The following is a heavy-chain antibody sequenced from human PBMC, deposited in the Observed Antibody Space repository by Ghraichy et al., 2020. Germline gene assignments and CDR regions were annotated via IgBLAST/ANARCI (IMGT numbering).Heavy chain of an antibody. J-gene: IGHJ4*02. CDR1: GFTFSDYG. CDR2: ISSNSSYI. V-gene: IGHV3-21*01. Sequence: GESLRLSCAASGFTFSDYGMNWVRQAPGKGLEWVSFISSNSSYIYYADSVKGRFTISRDNAKNSLYLQMNSLRAEDTSIYYCARAGPVIAAAHDYWGQGTLVSFSS. D-gene: IGHD6-13*01. CDR3: ARAGPVIAAAHDY.